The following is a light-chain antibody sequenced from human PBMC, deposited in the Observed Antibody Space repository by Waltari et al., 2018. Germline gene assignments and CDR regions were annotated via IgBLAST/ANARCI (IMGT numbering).Light chain of an antibody. J-gene: IGKJ2*01. V-gene: IGKV4-1*01. CDR1: RSVFYSPNNKNY. CDR3: QQYYSTPPYT. CDR2: WAS. Sequence: DIGMTQSPDSLGISLGERATINCKSSRSVFYSPNNKNYLAWYQHKGGQPPKLLISWASIRESGVPDRFSGSGSGTDFTLTISNLQPEDVAVYYCQQYYSTPPYTFGQGTKLEIK.